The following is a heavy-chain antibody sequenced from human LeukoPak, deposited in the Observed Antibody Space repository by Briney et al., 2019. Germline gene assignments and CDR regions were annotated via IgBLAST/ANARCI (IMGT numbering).Heavy chain of an antibody. CDR2: VSYDGSFT. CDR3: ARGLDQTENY. J-gene: IGHJ4*02. V-gene: IGHV3-30*04. CDR1: GFTFSTYS. Sequence: PGRSLRLSCAASGFTFSTYSMHWVRQAPGKGLEWVAVVSYDGSFTYYADFVEGRFTISRDDAQNTLYLQIDSLRPEDTAVYYCARGLDQTENYWGQGTLVTVSS. D-gene: IGHD2-2*01.